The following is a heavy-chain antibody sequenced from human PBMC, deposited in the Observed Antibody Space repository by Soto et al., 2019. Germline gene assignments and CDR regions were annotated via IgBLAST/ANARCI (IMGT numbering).Heavy chain of an antibody. CDR1: GYTFTSYA. D-gene: IGHD6-13*01. Sequence: GASVKVSCKASGYTFTSYAMHWVRQAPGQRLEWMGWINAGNGNTKYSQKFQGRVTITRDTSASTAYMELSSLRSEDTAVYYCARDPRRPPPLAAATYFDYWGQGTLVTVSS. CDR3: ARDPRRPPPLAAATYFDY. J-gene: IGHJ4*02. V-gene: IGHV1-3*01. CDR2: INAGNGNT.